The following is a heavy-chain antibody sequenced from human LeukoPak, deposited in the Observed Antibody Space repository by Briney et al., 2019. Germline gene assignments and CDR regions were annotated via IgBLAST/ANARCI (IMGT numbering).Heavy chain of an antibody. Sequence: GGSLRLSCGASGFTFSTYAMHWVRQAPGKGLEWVAVISYDGSNKYCADSVKGRITISRDNSKNTLYLQMNSLRAEDTAVYYRARDRIAAAGNGWFDPWGQGTLVTVSS. J-gene: IGHJ5*02. CDR2: ISYDGSNK. V-gene: IGHV3-30-3*01. CDR3: ARDRIAAAGNGWFDP. CDR1: GFTFSTYA. D-gene: IGHD6-13*01.